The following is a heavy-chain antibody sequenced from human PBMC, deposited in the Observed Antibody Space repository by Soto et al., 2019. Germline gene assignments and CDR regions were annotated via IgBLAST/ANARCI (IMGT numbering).Heavy chain of an antibody. V-gene: IGHV1-18*01. CDR2: ISAYNGNT. CDR1: GYTFTSYG. J-gene: IGHJ5*02. Sequence: ASVKVSCKASGYTFTSYGIGWVRQAPGQGLEWMGWISAYNGNTNYAQKLQGRVTMTTDTSTSTAYMELRSLRSDDTAVYYCARDREVVVVPAASWFDPWGQGTLVTVSS. CDR3: ARDREVVVVPAASWFDP. D-gene: IGHD2-2*01.